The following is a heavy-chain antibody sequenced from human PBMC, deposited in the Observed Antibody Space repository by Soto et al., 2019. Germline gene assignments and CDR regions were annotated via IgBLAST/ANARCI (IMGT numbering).Heavy chain of an antibody. CDR2: MNPNSGNT. J-gene: IGHJ5*02. Sequence: ASVKVSCKASGYTFTSYDINWVRQATGQGLEWMGWMNPNSGNTGYAQKFQGRVTMTRNTSISTAYMELSSLRSEDTAVYYCARVSGIVVVPAATVDNWFDPWGQGTLVTVSS. CDR1: GYTFTSYD. CDR3: ARVSGIVVVPAATVDNWFDP. V-gene: IGHV1-8*01. D-gene: IGHD2-2*01.